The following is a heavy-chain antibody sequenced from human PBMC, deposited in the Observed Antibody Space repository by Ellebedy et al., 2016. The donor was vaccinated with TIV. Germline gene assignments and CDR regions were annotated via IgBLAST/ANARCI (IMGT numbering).Heavy chain of an antibody. CDR1: GGSISSGAYY. CDR3: ARSLGGPYYFDN. Sequence: LRLSXSVSGGSISSGAYYWTWLRQHPGKGLEWIGYIFTSGSTYYNPSLKSRITISIDTSKNQFPLKLSSVTAADTAVYYCARSLGGPYYFDNWGQGTLVTVSS. D-gene: IGHD3-16*01. J-gene: IGHJ4*02. CDR2: IFTSGST. V-gene: IGHV4-31*03.